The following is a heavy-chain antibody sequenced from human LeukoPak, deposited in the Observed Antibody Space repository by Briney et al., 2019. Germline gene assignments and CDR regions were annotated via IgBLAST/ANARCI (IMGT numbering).Heavy chain of an antibody. V-gene: IGHV4-38-2*02. CDR1: GYSISCGYY. Sequence: SETLSLTCTVSGYSISCGYYWGWIRQPPGKGLEWIGSIYHSGSTYYNPSLKSRVTISVDTSKNQFSLKLSSVTAADTAVYYCAREGSGSCGTFDYWGQGTLVTVSS. D-gene: IGHD1-26*01. J-gene: IGHJ4*02. CDR2: IYHSGST. CDR3: AREGSGSCGTFDY.